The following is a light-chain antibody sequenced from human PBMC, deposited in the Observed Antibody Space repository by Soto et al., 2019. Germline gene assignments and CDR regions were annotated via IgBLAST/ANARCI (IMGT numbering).Light chain of an antibody. CDR2: DVS. J-gene: IGLJ7*01. Sequence: QSVLTQPASVSGSPGQSITISCTGTRSDVGGFNFVSWYQQHPGKAPKLMIYDVSDRPSGVSYRFSGSKSGDTASLTISGLQAEDEADYYCCSYTISSTFVFGTGTQLTVL. V-gene: IGLV2-14*03. CDR1: RSDVGGFNF. CDR3: CSYTISSTFV.